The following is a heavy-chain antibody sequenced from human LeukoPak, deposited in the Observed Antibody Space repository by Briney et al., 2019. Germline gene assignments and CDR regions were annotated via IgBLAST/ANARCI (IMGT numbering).Heavy chain of an antibody. V-gene: IGHV3-48*01. Sequence: GGSLRLSCAASGFTFSSYSMNWVRQAPGKGLEWVSYISSSSSTIYYADSVKGRFTIFRDNAKNSLYLQKNSLRAEDTAVYYCARGRLRYFDWALGYWGQGTLVTVSS. CDR1: GFTFSSYS. CDR3: ARGRLRYFDWALGY. D-gene: IGHD3-9*01. J-gene: IGHJ4*02. CDR2: ISSSSSTI.